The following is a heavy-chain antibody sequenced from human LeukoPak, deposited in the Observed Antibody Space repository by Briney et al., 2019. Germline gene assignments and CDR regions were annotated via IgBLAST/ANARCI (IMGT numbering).Heavy chain of an antibody. CDR3: ARGIYGDARKGLDY. J-gene: IGHJ4*02. CDR1: GFTFSNAW. Sequence: GGSLRLSCAASGFTFSNAWMSWVRQAPGKGLEWVAVISYDGSNKYYADSVKGRFTISRDNSKNTLYLQMNSLRAEDTAVYFCARGIYGDARKGLDYWGQGTLVTVSS. CDR2: ISYDGSNK. D-gene: IGHD4-17*01. V-gene: IGHV3-30*03.